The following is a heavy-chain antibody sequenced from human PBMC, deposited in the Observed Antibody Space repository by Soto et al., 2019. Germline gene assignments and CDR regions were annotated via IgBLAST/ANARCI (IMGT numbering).Heavy chain of an antibody. CDR2: IGGGGGST. V-gene: IGHV3-23*01. J-gene: IGHJ4*02. CDR3: AKDKVGATKTYSFDY. CDR1: GFTFSSYA. D-gene: IGHD1-26*01. Sequence: EVQLLESGGGLVQPGGSLRLSCAASGFTFSSYAMSWVRQAPGKGLEWVSAIGGGGGSTYYADSVKGRFTISRDNSKNTLYLQMNSLRAEDTAVYYCAKDKVGATKTYSFDYWGQGTLVTVSS.